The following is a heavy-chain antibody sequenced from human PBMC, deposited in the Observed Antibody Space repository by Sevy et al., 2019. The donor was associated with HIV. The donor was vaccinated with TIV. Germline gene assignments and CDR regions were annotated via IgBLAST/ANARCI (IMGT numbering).Heavy chain of an antibody. D-gene: IGHD4-17*01. CDR2: VSGSDVTK. J-gene: IGHJ6*02. Sequence: GGSLRLSCAASGFTFSDYYMSWIRQAPGKGLEWVSYVSGSDVTKYYADSVKGRFTISRDNAKNSLYLQMNSLRAEDTAVYYCARDHVKDGDLGDYYYFAMDVWGQGTTVTVSS. V-gene: IGHV3-11*01. CDR1: GFTFSDYY. CDR3: ARDHVKDGDLGDYYYFAMDV.